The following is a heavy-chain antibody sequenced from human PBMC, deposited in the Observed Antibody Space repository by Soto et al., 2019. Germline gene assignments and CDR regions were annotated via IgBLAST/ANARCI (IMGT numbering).Heavy chain of an antibody. V-gene: IGHV1-69*13. J-gene: IGHJ6*02. CDR1: GYTFTSYC. CDR3: AREDRDRETGLVPAAIDGMDV. Sequence: SVKVSCKTSGYTFTSYCISWVRQAPGHGLEWIGRIIPIFGIASYAQKFQGRVTITADESTSTAYMELSSLRSDDTAVYYCAREDRDRETGLVPAAIDGMDVWGQGTTVTVSS. D-gene: IGHD2-2*01. CDR2: IIPIFGIA.